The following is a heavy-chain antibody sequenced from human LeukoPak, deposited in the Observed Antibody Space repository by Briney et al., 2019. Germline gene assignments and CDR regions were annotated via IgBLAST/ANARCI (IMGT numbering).Heavy chain of an antibody. CDR3: ARGTSSGYFQLYFDY. V-gene: IGHV3-53*01. J-gene: IGHJ4*02. CDR2: IYSGGST. Sequence: GGSLRLSCAASGFTFDDYGMTWVRQAPGKGLEWASVIYSGGSTYYADSVKGRFTISRDNSKNTLYLQMNSLRAEDTAVYYCARGTSSGYFQLYFDYWGQGTLVTVSS. D-gene: IGHD3-22*01. CDR1: GFTFDDYG.